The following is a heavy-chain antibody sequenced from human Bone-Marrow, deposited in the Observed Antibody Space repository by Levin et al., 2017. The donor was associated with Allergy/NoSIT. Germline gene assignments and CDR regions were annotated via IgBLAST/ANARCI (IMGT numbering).Heavy chain of an antibody. CDR2: TSSSETTI. D-gene: IGHD3-10*01. Sequence: GGSLRLSCAASGFIFTEYYMSWVRQAPGKGLEWVASTSSSETTIVYADSVRGRFTISRDNAKTSLYLHMKSLRAEDTAVYFCVRDRFGLFDFWGQGALVTVSS. V-gene: IGHV3-11*01. J-gene: IGHJ4*02. CDR3: VRDRFGLFDF. CDR1: GFIFTEYY.